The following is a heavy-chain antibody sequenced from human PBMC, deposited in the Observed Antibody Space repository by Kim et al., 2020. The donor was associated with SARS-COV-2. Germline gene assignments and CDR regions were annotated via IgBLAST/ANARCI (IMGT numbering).Heavy chain of an antibody. D-gene: IGHD5-18*01. V-gene: IGHV3-30*04. J-gene: IGHJ4*02. CDR1: GFTFSSYA. CDR2: ISYDGSNK. CDR3: ARDTGPQLWLNY. Sequence: GGSLRLSCAASGFTFSSYAMHWVRQAPGKGLEWVAVISYDGSNKYYADSVKGRFTISRANSKNTLYLQLNSLRAEDTAVYYCARDTGPQLWLNYWGQGTLVTVSS.